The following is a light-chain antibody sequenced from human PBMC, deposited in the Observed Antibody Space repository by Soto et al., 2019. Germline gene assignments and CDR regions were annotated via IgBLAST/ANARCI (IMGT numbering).Light chain of an antibody. J-gene: IGKJ1*01. Sequence: EIVLTQSPATLSLSPGERAILSCRASQSVSSNLAWYQQKPGQAPRLLIYDASNRATGIPARFSGSGSGTDFTLTISSLEPEDIAVYYCQQRTDWRTFGQGTKVEIK. CDR2: DAS. CDR1: QSVSSN. V-gene: IGKV3-11*01. CDR3: QQRTDWRT.